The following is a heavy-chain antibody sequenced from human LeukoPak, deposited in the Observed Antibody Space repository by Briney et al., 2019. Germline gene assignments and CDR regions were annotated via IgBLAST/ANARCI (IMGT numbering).Heavy chain of an antibody. Sequence: GGSLRLSCAASGFTFSKYWMLWVRQAPGKGLESVSRINTDGTVTTYADSVKGRFTVSRDNADNTMFLRMNSVRDEDTAVYYCATKQWLAPPPDSWGQGTLVTVSS. CDR1: GFTFSKYW. CDR3: ATKQWLAPPPDS. J-gene: IGHJ4*02. D-gene: IGHD6-19*01. CDR2: INTDGTVT. V-gene: IGHV3-74*01.